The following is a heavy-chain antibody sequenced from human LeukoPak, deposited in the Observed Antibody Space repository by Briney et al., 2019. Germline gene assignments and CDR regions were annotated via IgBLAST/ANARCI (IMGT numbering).Heavy chain of an antibody. CDR2: IYSGGST. D-gene: IGHD3-22*01. CDR3: ARAIYYDSSGYFRGVFDY. CDR1: GFTVSSNY. V-gene: IGHV3-53*01. Sequence: PGGSLRLSCAASGFTVSSNYMSWVRQAPGKGLEWVSVIYSGGSTYYADSVKGRFTISRDNSKNTLYLQMNSLRAEDTAVYYCARAIYYDSSGYFRGVFDYWGQGTLVTVSS. J-gene: IGHJ4*02.